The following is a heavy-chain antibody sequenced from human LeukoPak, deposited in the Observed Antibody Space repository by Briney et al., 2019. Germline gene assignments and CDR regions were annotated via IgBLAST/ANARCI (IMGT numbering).Heavy chain of an antibody. V-gene: IGHV3-48*01. CDR2: ISSSSSTI. D-gene: IGHD6-6*01. CDR3: ARKQLGYYYMDV. Sequence: GGSLRLSCAASGFTFSSYSTDWVRQAPGKGLEWVSYISSSSSTIHYADSVKGRFTISRDNAKNSLYLQMNSLRAEDTAVYYCARKQLGYYYMDVWGKGTTVTVSS. J-gene: IGHJ6*03. CDR1: GFTFSSYS.